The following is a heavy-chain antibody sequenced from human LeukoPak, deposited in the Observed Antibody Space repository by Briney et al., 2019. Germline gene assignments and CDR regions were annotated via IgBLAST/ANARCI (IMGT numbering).Heavy chain of an antibody. Sequence: SETLSLTCAVYGGSFSGYYWSWIRQPPGKGLEWIGEINHSGSTNYNPSLKSRVTISVDTSKNQFSLKLSSVTAADTAVHYCARGGCSSTSCYSNWFDPWGQGTLVTVSS. CDR1: GGSFSGYY. D-gene: IGHD2-2*01. CDR3: ARGGCSSTSCYSNWFDP. J-gene: IGHJ5*02. V-gene: IGHV4-34*01. CDR2: INHSGST.